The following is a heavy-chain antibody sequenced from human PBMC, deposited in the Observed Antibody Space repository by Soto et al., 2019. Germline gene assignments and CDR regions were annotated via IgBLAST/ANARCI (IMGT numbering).Heavy chain of an antibody. CDR2: INHSGST. Sequence: SETLSLTCAVYGGSFSGYYWSWIRQPPGKGLEWIGEINHSGSTNYNPSLKSRVTISVDTSKNQFSLKLSSVTAADTAVYYCARVGDYIWGSYRWSWFDPWGQGTLVTVSS. V-gene: IGHV4-34*01. D-gene: IGHD3-16*02. CDR1: GGSFSGYY. J-gene: IGHJ5*02. CDR3: ARVGDYIWGSYRWSWFDP.